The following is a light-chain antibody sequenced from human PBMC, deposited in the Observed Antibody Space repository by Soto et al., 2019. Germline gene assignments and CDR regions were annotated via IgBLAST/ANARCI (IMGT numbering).Light chain of an antibody. J-gene: IGLJ1*01. CDR1: SSDVGSYNL. CDR2: EVS. V-gene: IGLV2-23*02. CDR3: CSYAGSSTFYV. Sequence: QSVLTQPASVSGSPGQSITISCTGTSSDVGSYNLVSWYQQHPGKAPKLMIYEVSKRPSGVSNRFSGSMSGNTASLTISGLQAEDEADYYCCSYAGSSTFYVFGTGTKLTVL.